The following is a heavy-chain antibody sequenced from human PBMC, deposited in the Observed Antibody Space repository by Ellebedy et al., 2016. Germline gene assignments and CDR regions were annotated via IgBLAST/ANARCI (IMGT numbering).Heavy chain of an antibody. Sequence: GGSLRLXXAASGFTFNSYSMNWVRQAPGKGLEWVSFIGSSGTTIFYADSVKGRFTIARDNAKNSLYLQMNSLRDEDTAVYYCANYCSSITCSAVGAFDIWGQGTMVTVSS. CDR3: ANYCSSITCSAVGAFDI. J-gene: IGHJ3*02. CDR1: GFTFNSYS. D-gene: IGHD2-2*01. V-gene: IGHV3-48*02. CDR2: IGSSGTTI.